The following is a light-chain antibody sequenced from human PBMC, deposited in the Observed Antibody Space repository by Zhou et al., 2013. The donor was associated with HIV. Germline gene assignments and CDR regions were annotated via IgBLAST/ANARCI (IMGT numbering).Light chain of an antibody. CDR3: QQYNTWPRT. Sequence: TVMTQSPATLSVSPGEGVTLSCRASQSVGSRLAWYQQKPGQAPRLLIYGASSRATSIPTRFSGSGSGTEFTLTISSLLSEDFAVYYCQQYNTWPRTFGQGTKVEVK. V-gene: IGKV3-15*01. CDR2: GAS. CDR1: QSVGSR. J-gene: IGKJ1*01.